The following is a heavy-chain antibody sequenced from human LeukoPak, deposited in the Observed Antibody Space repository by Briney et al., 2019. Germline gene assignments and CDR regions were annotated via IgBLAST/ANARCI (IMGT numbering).Heavy chain of an antibody. CDR2: ISYDGSNK. CDR3: AKGIAAAEGFDT. CDR1: GFTFSSYG. J-gene: IGHJ5*02. Sequence: PGGSLRLSCAASGFTFSSYGMHWVRQAPGKGLEWVAVISYDGSNKYYADSVKGRFTISRDNSKNTLYLQMNSLRAEDTAVYYCAKGIAAAEGFDTWGQGTLVTVSS. V-gene: IGHV3-30*18. D-gene: IGHD6-13*01.